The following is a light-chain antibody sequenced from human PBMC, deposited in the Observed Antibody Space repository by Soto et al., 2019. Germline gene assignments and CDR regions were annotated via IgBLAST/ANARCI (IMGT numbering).Light chain of an antibody. Sequence: AIPMTQSPSSLSVSVGDRVTITCRASQDISNALGWYQQKPGKAPKLLIYGTSNLQSGVPLRFSGSGSGTDFTLTISSLQPEDFAIYYCLQDYIYPSTFGQGTKLEIK. CDR1: QDISNA. V-gene: IGKV1-6*01. J-gene: IGKJ2*01. CDR2: GTS. CDR3: LQDYIYPST.